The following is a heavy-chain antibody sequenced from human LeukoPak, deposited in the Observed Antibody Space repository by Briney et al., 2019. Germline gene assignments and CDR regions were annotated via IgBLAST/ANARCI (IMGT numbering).Heavy chain of an antibody. Sequence: SETLSLTCTVSGGSISSYYWSWIRQPPGKGLEWIGYIYYSGSTNYNPSLKSRVTISVDTSKNQFSLKLSSVTAADTAVYYCARDLAAAGPRYYYGMDVWGQGTTVTVSS. CDR1: GGSISSYY. CDR2: IYYSGST. V-gene: IGHV4-59*01. CDR3: ARDLAAAGPRYYYGMDV. D-gene: IGHD6-13*01. J-gene: IGHJ6*02.